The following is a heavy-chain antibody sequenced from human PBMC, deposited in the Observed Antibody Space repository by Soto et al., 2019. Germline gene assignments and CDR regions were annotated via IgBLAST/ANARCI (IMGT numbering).Heavy chain of an antibody. CDR1: GFTFSSYA. J-gene: IGHJ6*02. Sequence: PGGSLRLSCAASGFTFSSYAMSWVRQAPGKXLEWVSAISGSGGSTYYADSVRGRFTISRDNSKNTLYLQMNSLRAEDTAVYYCAKDQYYDYVWGSYRSPRYYGMDVWGQGTTVTVSS. CDR3: AKDQYYDYVWGSYRSPRYYGMDV. D-gene: IGHD3-16*02. CDR2: ISGSGGST. V-gene: IGHV3-23*01.